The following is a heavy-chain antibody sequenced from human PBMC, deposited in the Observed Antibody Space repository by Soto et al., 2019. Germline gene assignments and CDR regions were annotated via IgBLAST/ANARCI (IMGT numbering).Heavy chain of an antibody. CDR2: IWYDGSNK. Sequence: PGGSLRLSCAASGFTFSSYGMHWVRQAPGKGLEWVAVIWYDGSNKYYADSVKGRFTISRDNSKNTLYLQMNSLRAEDTAVYYCARDFIGRALHLDYWGQGTLVTVSS. CDR1: GFTFSSYG. J-gene: IGHJ4*02. D-gene: IGHD3-10*01. CDR3: ARDFIGRALHLDY. V-gene: IGHV3-33*01.